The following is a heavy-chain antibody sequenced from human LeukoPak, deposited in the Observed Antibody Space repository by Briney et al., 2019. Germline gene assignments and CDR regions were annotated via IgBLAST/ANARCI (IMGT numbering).Heavy chain of an antibody. CDR2: IGTSSTTI. CDR1: GFTFSSYA. V-gene: IGHV3-48*01. CDR3: ARFAAGGSYYYYMDV. D-gene: IGHD6-25*01. J-gene: IGHJ6*03. Sequence: GGSLRLSCAASGFTFSSYAMNWVRQPPGKGLEWVSNIGTSSTTIYYADSVKGRFTVSRDNAKNSLYLQMNSLRADDTAVYYCARFAAGGSYYYYMDVWGKGTTVTVSS.